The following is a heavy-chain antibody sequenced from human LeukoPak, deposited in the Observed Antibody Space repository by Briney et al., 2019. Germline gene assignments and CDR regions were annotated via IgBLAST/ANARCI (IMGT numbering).Heavy chain of an antibody. CDR2: IRSKAYGGTT. CDR3: RGDSSGYYSDYGMDV. CDR1: GFTFGDYA. J-gene: IGHJ6*02. Sequence: PGRSLRLSCTASGFTFGDYAMSWVRQAPGKGLEWVSFIRSKAYGGTTEYAASVEGRFTISRDDSKSIANLQMNSLKTEDTAVYYCRGDSSGYYSDYGMDVWGQGTTVTVSS. D-gene: IGHD3-22*01. V-gene: IGHV3-49*04.